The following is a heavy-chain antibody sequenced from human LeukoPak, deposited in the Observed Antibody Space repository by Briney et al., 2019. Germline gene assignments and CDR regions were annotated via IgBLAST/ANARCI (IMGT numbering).Heavy chain of an antibody. Sequence: GGSLRLSCAASGFTFSSYWMHWVRQAPGKGLEWVSYISSSSSTIYYADSVKGRFTISRDNAKNSLYLQMNSLRDEDTAVYYCARENYAGFDYWGQGALVTVSS. CDR2: ISSSSSTI. CDR3: ARENYAGFDY. D-gene: IGHD3-16*01. V-gene: IGHV3-48*02. J-gene: IGHJ4*02. CDR1: GFTFSSYW.